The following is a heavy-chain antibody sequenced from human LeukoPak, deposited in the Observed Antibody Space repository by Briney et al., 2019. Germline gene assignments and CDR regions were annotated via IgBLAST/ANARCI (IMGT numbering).Heavy chain of an antibody. D-gene: IGHD3-22*01. V-gene: IGHV3-23*01. Sequence: GGSLRLSCAASGFTFSSYAVSWVRQAPGKGLEWVSVISGSGGSTYYADSVKGRFTISRDNSKNTLYLQMNSLRAEDTAVYYCARGRYSSGYYYFDYWGQGTLVTVSS. CDR1: GFTFSSYA. CDR2: ISGSGGST. J-gene: IGHJ4*02. CDR3: ARGRYSSGYYYFDY.